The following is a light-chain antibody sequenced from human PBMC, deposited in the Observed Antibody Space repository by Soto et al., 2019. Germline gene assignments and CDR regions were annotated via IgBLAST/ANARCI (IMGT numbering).Light chain of an antibody. J-gene: IGKJ5*01. Sequence: DIQLTQTPSTLSASVGDEVTITCRASQTISRWLAWYKQKPGRAPKLLIYDASTLESGVPSRFSGSGSETEFTLTISRLQPDDFVTSFCHSRAFGQGTRLEI. CDR1: QTISRW. CDR2: DAS. V-gene: IGKV1-5*01. CDR3: HSRA.